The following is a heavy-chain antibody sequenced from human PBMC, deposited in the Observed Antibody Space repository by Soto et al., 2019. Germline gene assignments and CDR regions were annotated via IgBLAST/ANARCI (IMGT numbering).Heavy chain of an antibody. D-gene: IGHD6-13*01. Sequence: EASVKVSCKASGYTFTSYGISWVRQAPGQGLEWMGWISAYNGNTNYAQKLQGRVTMTTDTSTSTAYMELRSLRSDDTAVYYCAREGPSSSWYNSGYWGQGTLVTVSS. CDR3: AREGPSSSWYNSGY. CDR2: ISAYNGNT. V-gene: IGHV1-18*01. CDR1: GYTFTSYG. J-gene: IGHJ4*02.